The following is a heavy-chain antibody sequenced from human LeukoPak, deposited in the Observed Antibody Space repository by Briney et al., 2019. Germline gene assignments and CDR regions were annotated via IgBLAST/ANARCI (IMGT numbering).Heavy chain of an antibody. CDR1: GFTFSSYA. Sequence: PGGSLRLSCAASGFTFSSYAMSWVRQAPGKGLEWVSAISGSGGSTYYADSMKGRFTISRDNSKNTLYLQMNSLRAEDTAVYYCANFDGDSQAVHIWGQGTMVTVSS. CDR3: ANFDGDSQAVHI. D-gene: IGHD3-9*01. CDR2: ISGSGGST. J-gene: IGHJ3*02. V-gene: IGHV3-23*01.